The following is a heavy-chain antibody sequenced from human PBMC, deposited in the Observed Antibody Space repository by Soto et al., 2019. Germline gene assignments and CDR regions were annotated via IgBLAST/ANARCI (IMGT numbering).Heavy chain of an antibody. J-gene: IGHJ4*02. CDR2: INPNSGGT. D-gene: IGHD3-16*01. V-gene: IGHV1-2*02. CDR1: GYTFTGYY. Sequence: QVQLVQSGAEVKKPGASVKVSCKASGYTFTGYYMHWVRQAPGQGLEWMGWINPNSGGTNYAQKFQAGVTMTRDTAVSTAYMGRSRLRCGDTAGYYCARVEGGPRGGSVDYGGQGTLVTVSS. CDR3: ARVEGGPRGGSVDY.